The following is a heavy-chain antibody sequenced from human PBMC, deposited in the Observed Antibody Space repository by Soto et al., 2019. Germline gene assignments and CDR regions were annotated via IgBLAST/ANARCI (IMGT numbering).Heavy chain of an antibody. J-gene: IGHJ5*02. Sequence: QVQLVQSGAEVKKPGSSVKVSCKASGGTFSSYAISWVRQAPGQGLEWMGGIIPIFGTANYAQKFQGRVTITADEYTSTAYMELSSLRSEDTAVYYCARLDSSGYYSPFWFDPWGQGTLVTVSS. CDR1: GGTFSSYA. D-gene: IGHD3-22*01. CDR3: ARLDSSGYYSPFWFDP. V-gene: IGHV1-69*01. CDR2: IIPIFGTA.